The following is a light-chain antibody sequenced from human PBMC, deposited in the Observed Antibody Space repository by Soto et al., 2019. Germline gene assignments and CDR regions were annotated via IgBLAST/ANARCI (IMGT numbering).Light chain of an antibody. V-gene: IGKV3D-20*01. CDR2: DAS. CDR3: QQYGSSPFT. CDR1: QSVSSTY. Sequence: EIVLTQSPATLSLSPGERATLSCGASQSVSSTYSAWYQQKPGLAPRLLIYDASSRATGIPDRFSGSGSGTDFTLTISRLEPEDFAVYYCQQYGSSPFTFGQGTKLEIK. J-gene: IGKJ2*01.